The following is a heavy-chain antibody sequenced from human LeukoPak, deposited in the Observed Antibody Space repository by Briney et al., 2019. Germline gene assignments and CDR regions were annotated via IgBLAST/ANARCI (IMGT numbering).Heavy chain of an antibody. CDR2: IYYTGKT. CDR3: ARSQNYYGSGDY. CDR1: GDSVSNGNYY. Sequence: SETLSPTCTVSGDSVSNGNYYWSWLRQPPGKALEWIGYIYYTGKTYYNPSLEGRVTILVDTSRNHFSVKLSSVTAADTAVYYCARSQNYYGSGDYWSQGTLVTVSS. D-gene: IGHD3-10*01. V-gene: IGHV4-61*03. J-gene: IGHJ4*02.